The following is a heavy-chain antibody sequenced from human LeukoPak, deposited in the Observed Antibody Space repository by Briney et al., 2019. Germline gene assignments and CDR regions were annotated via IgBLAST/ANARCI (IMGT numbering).Heavy chain of an antibody. Sequence: LRLSCAAYGFSFSSYWMHWVRQAPGKGLVWVSRINSDGSSRTYVDSVKGRVTISRDNAKNTLYMQMNRLRAEDTDLYYCAREKPFYDSSGYYYPIAFDYWGQGTLVTVSS. J-gene: IGHJ4*02. V-gene: IGHV3-74*03. CDR1: GFSFSSYW. D-gene: IGHD3-22*01. CDR2: INSDGSSR. CDR3: AREKPFYDSSGYYYPIAFDY.